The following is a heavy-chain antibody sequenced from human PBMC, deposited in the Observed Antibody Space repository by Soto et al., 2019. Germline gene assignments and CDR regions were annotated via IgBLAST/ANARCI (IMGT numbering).Heavy chain of an antibody. D-gene: IGHD3-10*01. J-gene: IGHJ6*02. CDR3: ARIWFGDLYGMEV. V-gene: IGHV3-7*03. CDR2: IKPGGSEK. CDR1: GFTFRIFW. Sequence: PGGSLRLSCAASGFTFRIFWMSWVRQAPGKGLEWVANIKPGGSEKYYVDSVKGRFTVSRDDAQNSLYLQMNSLRAADTAVYYCARIWFGDLYGMEVWGQGTTVTVSS.